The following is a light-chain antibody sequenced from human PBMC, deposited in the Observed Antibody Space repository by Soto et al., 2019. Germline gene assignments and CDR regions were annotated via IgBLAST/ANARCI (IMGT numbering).Light chain of an antibody. V-gene: IGKV3-15*01. CDR2: GAS. Sequence: VLTQSPATLSVSPGETATLSCRASQSVYSNLAWYQQKPGQAPRLLIYGASTRAPGIPARFSGSGSATEFTLTISSLQSEDFAVYFCQQYNSWPRTFGQGTKVEIQ. CDR1: QSVYSN. CDR3: QQYNSWPRT. J-gene: IGKJ1*01.